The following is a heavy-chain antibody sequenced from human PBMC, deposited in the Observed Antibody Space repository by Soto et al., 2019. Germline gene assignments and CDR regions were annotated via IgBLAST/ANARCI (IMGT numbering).Heavy chain of an antibody. J-gene: IGHJ5*02. D-gene: IGHD6-13*01. V-gene: IGHV4-61*01. CDR2: IYYSGST. CDR1: GGSISSGTSY. CDR3: ARGQPAAGTGGHWFDP. Sequence: PSETLSLTCTVSGGSISSGTSYWSWISQRPGKGLEWIGYIYYSGSTNYNPSLKSRVTISVDTSKNQFSLKLSSVTAADTAVYYCARGQPAAGTGGHWFDPWGQGTLVTVSS.